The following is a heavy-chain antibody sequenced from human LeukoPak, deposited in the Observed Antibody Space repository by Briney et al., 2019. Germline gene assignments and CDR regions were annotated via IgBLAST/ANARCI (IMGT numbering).Heavy chain of an antibody. CDR3: ARVVRYYYDSSGYYKDAFDI. Sequence: PSETLSLTCTVSGGSISSYYWSWIRQPPGKGLEWIGYIYYSGSTNYNPSLKSRVTISVDTSKNQFSLKLSSVTAADTAVYYCARVVRYYYDSSGYYKDAFDIWGQGTMVTVSS. CDR2: IYYSGST. J-gene: IGHJ3*02. V-gene: IGHV4-59*01. CDR1: GGSISSYY. D-gene: IGHD3-22*01.